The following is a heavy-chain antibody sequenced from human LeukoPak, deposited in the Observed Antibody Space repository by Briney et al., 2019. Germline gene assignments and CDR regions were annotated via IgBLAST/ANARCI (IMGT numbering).Heavy chain of an antibody. Sequence: SETLSLTCTVSGGSISSGGYYWSWIRQHPGKGLEWIGYIYYSGSTYYDPSLKSRVTISVDTSKNQFSLKLSSVTAADTAVYYCAGRGFWSRAFDIWGQGTMVTVSS. CDR2: IYYSGST. CDR3: AGRGFWSRAFDI. J-gene: IGHJ3*02. CDR1: GGSISSGGYY. D-gene: IGHD3-10*01. V-gene: IGHV4-31*03.